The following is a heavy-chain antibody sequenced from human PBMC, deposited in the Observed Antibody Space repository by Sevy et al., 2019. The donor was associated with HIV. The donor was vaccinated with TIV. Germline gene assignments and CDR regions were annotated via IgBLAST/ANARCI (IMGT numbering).Heavy chain of an antibody. Sequence: SETLSLTCTVSGGSISSGDYYWSWIRQPPGKGLEWIGYIYYSGSTYYNPSLKSRVTISVDTSKNQFSLKLSSVTAADTAGYYCARGRGEDSSGWVEWFDPWGQGTLVTVSS. V-gene: IGHV4-30-4*01. CDR1: GGSISSGDYY. CDR3: ARGRGEDSSGWVEWFDP. D-gene: IGHD3-22*01. CDR2: IYYSGST. J-gene: IGHJ5*02.